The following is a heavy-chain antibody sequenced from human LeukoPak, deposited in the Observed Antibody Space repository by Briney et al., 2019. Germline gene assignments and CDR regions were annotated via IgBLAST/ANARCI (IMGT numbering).Heavy chain of an antibody. CDR2: IFDSGST. D-gene: IGHD3-22*01. J-gene: IGHJ5*02. Sequence: SETLSLTCTVSGGSISSYYWSWIRQPPGKGLEWIGYIFDSGSTKYNPSLKSRVAISVDTSKNQFSLRLSSVTAADTAVYYCARRPYYHDSSTYYYNWFDPWGQGILVTVSS. CDR3: ARRPYYHDSSTYYYNWFDP. V-gene: IGHV4-59*08. CDR1: GGSISSYY.